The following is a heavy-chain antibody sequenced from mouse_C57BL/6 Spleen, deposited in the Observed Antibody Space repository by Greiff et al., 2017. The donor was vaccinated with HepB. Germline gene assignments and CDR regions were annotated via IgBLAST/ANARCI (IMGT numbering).Heavy chain of an antibody. V-gene: IGHV1-80*01. J-gene: IGHJ2*01. CDR1: GYAFSSYW. D-gene: IGHD2-1*01. CDR3: ARENYGNFDY. Sequence: VQLQESGAELVKPGASVKISCKASGYAFSSYWMNWVKQRPGKGLEWIGQIYPGDGDTNYNGKFKGKATLTADKSTSTAYMQLSSLTSEDSAVYFCARENYGNFDYWGQGTTLTVSS. CDR2: IYPGDGDT.